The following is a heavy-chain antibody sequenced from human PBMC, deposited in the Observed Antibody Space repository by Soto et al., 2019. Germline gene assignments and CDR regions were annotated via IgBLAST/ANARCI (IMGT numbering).Heavy chain of an antibody. V-gene: IGHV4-4*02. Sequence: KPSETLSLTCTLSGGSVRAPDWWNWVRQSPDKGLEWIAEVHISGHSNYNPSLRSRVSVSIDSSKNQFYLNLNSVTAADTAIYYCARVRQGCSANNCYFDPWGQGTQVTAPQ. CDR3: ARVRQGCSANNCYFDP. CDR1: GGSVRAPDW. CDR2: VHISGHS. D-gene: IGHD1-1*01. J-gene: IGHJ5*01.